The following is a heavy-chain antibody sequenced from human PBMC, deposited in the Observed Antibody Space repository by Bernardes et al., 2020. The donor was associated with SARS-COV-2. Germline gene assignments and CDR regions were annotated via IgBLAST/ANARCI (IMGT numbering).Heavy chain of an antibody. V-gene: IGHV3-20*04. CDR1: GFTFDGYG. CDR3: ARSHDGSGTYYRDYFYGMDV. D-gene: IGHD3-10*01. J-gene: IGHJ6*02. CDR2: MNWNGAGT. Sequence: GVSLRLSCVASGFTFDGYGMNWVRQAPGKGLEWVSGMNWNGAGTGYADSVEGRFSISRDNAKKSLYLQMNGLRAEDTALYYCARSHDGSGTYYRDYFYGMDVWGQGTLVTVSS.